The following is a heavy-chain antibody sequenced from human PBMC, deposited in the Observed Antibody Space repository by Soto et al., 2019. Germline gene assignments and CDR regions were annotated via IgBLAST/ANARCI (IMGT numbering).Heavy chain of an antibody. CDR2: IYPGDSDT. J-gene: IGHJ6*02. CDR3: ARRGYSYGLDV. V-gene: IGHV5-51*01. Sequence: GESLKISCKGSGYNFVTYWIAWVRQLPGKGPEWMGIIYPGDSDTSYSPSFQGQVTISVDKSISTAYLQWNSLKASDTAVYYCARRGYSYGLDVWGQGTKVTVSS. D-gene: IGHD5-18*01. CDR1: GYNFVTYW.